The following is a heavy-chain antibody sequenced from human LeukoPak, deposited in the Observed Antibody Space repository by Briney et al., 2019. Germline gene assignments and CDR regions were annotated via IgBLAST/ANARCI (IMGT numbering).Heavy chain of an antibody. Sequence: PSETLSLXCTVSGGSISSYYWSWIRQPAGKGLEWIGRIYTSGSTNYNPSLKSRVTMSVDTSKNQFSLKLSSVTAADTAVYYCASSLLERGSGSYLWYYYYMDVWGKGTTVTVSS. D-gene: IGHD3-10*01. V-gene: IGHV4-4*07. CDR3: ASSLLERGSGSYLWYYYYMDV. CDR1: GGSISSYY. CDR2: IYTSGST. J-gene: IGHJ6*03.